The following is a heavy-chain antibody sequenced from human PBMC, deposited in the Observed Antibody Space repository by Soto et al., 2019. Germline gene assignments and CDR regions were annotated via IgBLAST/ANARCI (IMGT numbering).Heavy chain of an antibody. V-gene: IGHV4-59*08. J-gene: IGHJ4*02. CDR1: GGSISSYY. CDR2: IYYSGST. Sequence: QVQLQESGPGLVKPSETLSLTCTVSGGSISSYYWSWIRQPPGKGLEWIGYIYYSGSTNYNSSLKSRVTISVDTSNNAFSLKLSSVTAADTAVHYCARREGSCFDSWRQGTLVTVPS. CDR3: ARREGSCFDS.